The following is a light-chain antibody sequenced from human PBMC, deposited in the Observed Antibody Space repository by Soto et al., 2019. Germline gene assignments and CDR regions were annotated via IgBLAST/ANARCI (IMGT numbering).Light chain of an antibody. CDR2: DAS. V-gene: IGKV3-11*01. CDR3: QQRDTRALT. CDR1: QSVSSH. J-gene: IGKJ3*01. Sequence: EIVLTQSPATLSLSPGESATLSCRASQSVSSHLSWYQQKPGQAPRLLIYDASDRATGIPARFSGSGSGTDFTLTISGLEPEDFAVYYCQQRDTRALTFGPGTKVDSK.